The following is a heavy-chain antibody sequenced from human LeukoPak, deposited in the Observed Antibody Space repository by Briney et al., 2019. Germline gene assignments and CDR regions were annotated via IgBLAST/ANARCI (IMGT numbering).Heavy chain of an antibody. CDR3: ATEEDTAMGKYGMDV. Sequence: GGSLRRSCAASGFTFSSYGMHWVRQAPGKGLEWVAVISYDGSNKYYADSVKGRFTISRDNSKNTLYLQMISLRAEDTAVYYCATEEDTAMGKYGMDVWGQGTTVTVSS. CDR1: GFTFSSYG. D-gene: IGHD5-18*01. CDR2: ISYDGSNK. J-gene: IGHJ6*02. V-gene: IGHV3-30*03.